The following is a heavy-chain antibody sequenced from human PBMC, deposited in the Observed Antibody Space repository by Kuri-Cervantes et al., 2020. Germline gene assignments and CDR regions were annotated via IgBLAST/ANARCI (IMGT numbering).Heavy chain of an antibody. V-gene: IGHV1-8*01. CDR1: GYTITSYD. Sequence: ASVKVSCKASGYTITSYDINWVRQATGQGLEWMGWMNPDSGNTDYAQKFQGRVTMTRDTSINTAYMELSSLRSEDTAVYYCARVKRSGGGLLDAFDIWGQGTLVTVSS. D-gene: IGHD2-15*01. CDR2: MNPDSGNT. CDR3: ARVKRSGGGLLDAFDI. J-gene: IGHJ3*02.